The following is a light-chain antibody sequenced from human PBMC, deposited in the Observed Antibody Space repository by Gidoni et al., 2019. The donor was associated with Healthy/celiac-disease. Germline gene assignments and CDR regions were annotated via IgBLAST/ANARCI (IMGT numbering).Light chain of an antibody. CDR3: QQYYSTPPT. CDR1: QSVLYSSNNKNY. Sequence: IVIPQSPDSLAVSLVERATINCKSSQSVLYSSNNKNYLAWYQQKPGQPPKLLIYWASTREAGVPDRFSGSGSGTDFTLTISSLQAEDVAVYYCQQYYSTPPTFGQGTKLEIK. V-gene: IGKV4-1*01. CDR2: WAS. J-gene: IGKJ2*01.